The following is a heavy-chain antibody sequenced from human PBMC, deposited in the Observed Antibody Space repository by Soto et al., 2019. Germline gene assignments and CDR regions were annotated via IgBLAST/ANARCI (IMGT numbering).Heavy chain of an antibody. J-gene: IGHJ4*02. CDR1: GGSFSGYY. CDR2: INHSGST. Sequence: PSETLSLTCAVYGGSFSGYYWSWIRQPPGKGLEWIGEINHSGSTNYNPSLKSRVTISVDTSKNQFSLKLSSVTAADTAVYYCARAPASSSFFDYWGQGTLVTVSS. D-gene: IGHD6-6*01. V-gene: IGHV4-34*01. CDR3: ARAPASSSFFDY.